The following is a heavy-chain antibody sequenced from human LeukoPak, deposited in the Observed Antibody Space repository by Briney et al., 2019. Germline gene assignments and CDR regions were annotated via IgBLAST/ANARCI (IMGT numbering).Heavy chain of an antibody. Sequence: SETLSLTCTVSGASISSFYWSWIRQPAGKGLEWIGRFYTSGTTNYNPSLKSRVTVSVDPSKNQFSLKLTSVTAADTAVYYCARNWNDGRFDYWGQGTLVTVSS. V-gene: IGHV4-4*07. J-gene: IGHJ4*02. CDR3: ARNWNDGRFDY. D-gene: IGHD1-1*01. CDR1: GASISSFY. CDR2: FYTSGTT.